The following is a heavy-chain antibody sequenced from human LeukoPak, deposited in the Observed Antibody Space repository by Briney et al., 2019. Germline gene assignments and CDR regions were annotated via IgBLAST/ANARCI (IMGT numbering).Heavy chain of an antibody. CDR3: AGDGARDYFDTSGYYHSI. D-gene: IGHD3-22*01. J-gene: IGHJ4*02. Sequence: EASVKVSCKASGGTFSSYAISWVRQAPGQGLEWMGRIIPILGIANYAQRFQGRVTITADKSTSTAYMELSSLRSEDTAVYYCAGDGARDYFDTSGYYHSIWGQGTLVTVSS. V-gene: IGHV1-69*04. CDR2: IIPILGIA. CDR1: GGTFSSYA.